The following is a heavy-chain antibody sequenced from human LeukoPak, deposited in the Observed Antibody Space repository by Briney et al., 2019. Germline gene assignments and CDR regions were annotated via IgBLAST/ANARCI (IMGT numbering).Heavy chain of an antibody. J-gene: IGHJ6*02. CDR3: ARLDIVVVPAAMRDSYYYYYGMDV. D-gene: IGHD2-2*03. CDR1: GYTFTSYG. CDR2: ISAYNGNT. V-gene: IGHV1-18*01. Sequence: ASVKVSCKASGYTFTSYGISWVRQAPGQGLEWMGWISAYNGNTNYAQKLQGRVTMTTDTSTSTAYIELRSLRSDDTAVYYCARLDIVVVPAAMRDSYYYYYGMDVWGQGTTVTVSS.